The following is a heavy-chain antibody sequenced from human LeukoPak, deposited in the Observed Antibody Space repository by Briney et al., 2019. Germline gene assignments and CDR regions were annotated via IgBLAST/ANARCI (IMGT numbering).Heavy chain of an antibody. CDR3: ARGYDSSGYSDTNFDY. CDR1: GYTFTVYY. J-gene: IGHJ4*02. D-gene: IGHD3-22*01. V-gene: IGHV1-2*06. Sequence: ASVNVSCKASGYTFTVYYMHWVRQAPGQGLEWMGRINPNSGGTNYAQKFQGRVTMTRDTSISTAYMELSRLRSDDTAVYYCARGYDSSGYSDTNFDYWGQGTLVTVSS. CDR2: INPNSGGT.